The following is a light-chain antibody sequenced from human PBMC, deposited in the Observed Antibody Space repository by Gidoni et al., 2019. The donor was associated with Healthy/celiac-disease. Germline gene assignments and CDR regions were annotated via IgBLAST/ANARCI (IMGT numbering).Light chain of an antibody. CDR1: QSVSSN. J-gene: IGKJ2*01. V-gene: IGKV3-15*01. CDR3: QQYNNWPPTYT. CDR2: GAS. Sequence: EIVMPQPPATLSVSPGERATRSCRASQSVSSNLAWYQQKPGQAPRLLIYGASTRATGIPARFSGSGSGTEFTLTISSLQSEDFAVYYCQQYNNWPPTYTFGQGTKLEIK.